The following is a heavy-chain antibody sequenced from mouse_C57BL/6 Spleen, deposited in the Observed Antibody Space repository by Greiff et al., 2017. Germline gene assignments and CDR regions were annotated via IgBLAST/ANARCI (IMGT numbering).Heavy chain of an antibody. CDR1: GFNIKDDY. V-gene: IGHV14-4*01. CDR3: TLRQLRLRTDY. J-gene: IGHJ2*01. Sequence: EVKLQESGAELVRPGASVKLSCTASGFNIKDDYMHWVKQRPEQGLEWIGWIDPENGDTEYASKFQGKATITADTSSNTAYLQLSSLTSEDTAVYYCTLRQLRLRTDYWGQGTTLTVSS. CDR2: IDPENGDT. D-gene: IGHD3-2*02.